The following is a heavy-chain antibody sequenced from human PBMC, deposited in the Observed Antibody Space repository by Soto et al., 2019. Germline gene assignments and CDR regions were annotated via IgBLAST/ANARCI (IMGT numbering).Heavy chain of an antibody. J-gene: IGHJ5*01. CDR3: ARYYYDRSDYTRNLFDS. Sequence: ASETLSLTCTVSGGSISNSRYYWAWIRQPPGKGLEWIGSIYHTGNTYYNPSLRSRVTISVDTSKNQFSLKLTSVTAADTAVYYCARYYYDRSDYTRNLFDSWGRRTLVT. CDR1: GGSISNSRYY. D-gene: IGHD3-22*01. CDR2: IYHTGNT. V-gene: IGHV4-39*01.